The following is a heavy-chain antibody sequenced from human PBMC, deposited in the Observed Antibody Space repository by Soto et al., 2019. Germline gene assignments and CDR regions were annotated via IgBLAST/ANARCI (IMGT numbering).Heavy chain of an antibody. CDR3: ARDRIVRGVIHYGMDV. J-gene: IGHJ6*02. CDR2: IVPIFDTA. V-gene: IGHV1-69*06. CDR1: GGTFSSYA. Sequence: SVKVSCKASGGTFSSYAISWVRQAPGQGLEWMGEIVPIFDTANYAQKFQGRVTITADKSTSTAYMEPSSLRSEDTAVYFCARDRIVRGVIHYGMDVWGQGTTVTVSS. D-gene: IGHD3-10*01.